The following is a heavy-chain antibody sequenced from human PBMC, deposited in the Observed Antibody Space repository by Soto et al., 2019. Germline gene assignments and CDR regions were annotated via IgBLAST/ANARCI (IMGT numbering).Heavy chain of an antibody. J-gene: IGHJ5*02. V-gene: IGHV3-7*01. D-gene: IGHD2-15*01. CDR2: ISPGGIAT. Sequence: EVQVVESGGGLVQPGGSLRLSCAVSGFSFTTYWMTWVRQAPGRGLEWVANISPGGIATHYVDSVKGRFTISGDNAKNSVYLQMNSLRADDTAVYDCASKGDGGSTWGQGTLVSVPS. CDR3: ASKGDGGST. CDR1: GFSFTTYW.